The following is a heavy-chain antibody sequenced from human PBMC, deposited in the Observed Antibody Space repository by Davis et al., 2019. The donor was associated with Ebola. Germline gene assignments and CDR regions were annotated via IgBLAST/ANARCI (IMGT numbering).Heavy chain of an antibody. D-gene: IGHD3-16*01. J-gene: IGHJ4*02. V-gene: IGHV3-23*01. CDR3: AKGAGALGN. CDR2: VIGGGDST. Sequence: GGSLRLSCAASGFTFSNYAMSWVRQAPGKGLEWVAAVIGGGDSTYYADSVKGRFTISRDNSKNTLYLQMNSLTADDTAVYYCAKGAGALGNWGQGALVTVSS. CDR1: GFTFSNYA.